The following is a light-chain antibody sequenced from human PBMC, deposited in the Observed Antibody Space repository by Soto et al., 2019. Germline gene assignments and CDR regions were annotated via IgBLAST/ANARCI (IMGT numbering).Light chain of an antibody. Sequence: SYELTQPPPVSVGPGQTPRIHCWGDNIGSKSVHWYRQKGGHAPVLVGDDDSDRPSGIPARFSGSNSGNTATLTISRVEAGDEAAYFCHVWDSSSEHVFGTGTTVTVL. CDR2: DDS. J-gene: IGLJ1*01. V-gene: IGLV3-21*02. CDR3: HVWDSSSEHV. CDR1: NIGSKS.